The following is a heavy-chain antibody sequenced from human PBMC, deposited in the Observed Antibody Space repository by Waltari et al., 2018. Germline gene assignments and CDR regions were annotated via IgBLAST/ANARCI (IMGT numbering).Heavy chain of an antibody. J-gene: IGHJ5*02. Sequence: CGWVRPSPGKGPEWLGSMYYSGTTYYNPTLESRLTISGDTSKNQFSLRLISVTAADTAVYYCARHWKRNGYRFDPWGQGTRVTVSS. CDR3: ARHWKRNGYRFDP. D-gene: IGHD5-12*01. V-gene: IGHV4-39*01. CDR2: MYYSGTT.